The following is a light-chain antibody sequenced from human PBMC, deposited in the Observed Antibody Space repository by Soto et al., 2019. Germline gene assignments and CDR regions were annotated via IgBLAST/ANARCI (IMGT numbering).Light chain of an antibody. V-gene: IGLV2-23*02. CDR3: CSYAGSSTFVV. CDR1: SSDVGSYNL. J-gene: IGLJ2*01. CDR2: EVS. Sequence: QSALTQPASVSGSPGQSITISCTGTSSDVGSYNLVSWYQQHPGKAPKLMICEVSKRPSGVSNRFSGSKSGNTASLTISGLQAEDEADYYCCSYAGSSTFVVFGGGSKLTV.